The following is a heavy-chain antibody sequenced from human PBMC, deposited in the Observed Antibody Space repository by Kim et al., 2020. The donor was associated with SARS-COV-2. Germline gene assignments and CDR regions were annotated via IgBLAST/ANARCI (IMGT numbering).Heavy chain of an antibody. V-gene: IGHV3-30*02. D-gene: IGHD5-18*01. Sequence: YADSVNGRFTISKDTSKNTLYLQRNSLRAEDTAVYYCAKKMGSGYTYGYDYWGQGTLVTVSS. J-gene: IGHJ4*02. CDR3: AKKMGSGYTYGYDY.